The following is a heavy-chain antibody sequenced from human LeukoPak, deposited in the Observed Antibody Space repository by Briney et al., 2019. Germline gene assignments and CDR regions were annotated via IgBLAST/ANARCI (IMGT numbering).Heavy chain of an antibody. CDR1: GFTVSSNY. CDR2: IYSGDNT. D-gene: IGHD2-15*01. V-gene: IGHV3-53*01. J-gene: IGHJ4*02. Sequence: PGGSLRLSCAASGFTVSSNYMNWVSQAPGKGLEWVSVIYSGDNTYYADSVKGRFTISRDNSKNTLYLQMNSLRAEDTAVYYCARVELEGYVTDWGQGTLVTVSS. CDR3: ARVELEGYVTD.